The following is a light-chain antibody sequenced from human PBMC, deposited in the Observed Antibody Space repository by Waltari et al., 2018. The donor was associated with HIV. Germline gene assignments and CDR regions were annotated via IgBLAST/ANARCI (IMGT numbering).Light chain of an antibody. CDR1: QSVLYSSHNKNY. V-gene: IGKV4-1*01. J-gene: IGKJ2*01. Sequence: DIVMTQSPDSLAVSLGERATINCKSSQSVLYSSHNKNYLAWYQQKPGQPPKLLIYWASTRESGVPDRFSGSGSGTDFTLTISSLQAEDVVVYYCQQYYSTPYTFGQGTKLEIK. CDR2: WAS. CDR3: QQYYSTPYT.